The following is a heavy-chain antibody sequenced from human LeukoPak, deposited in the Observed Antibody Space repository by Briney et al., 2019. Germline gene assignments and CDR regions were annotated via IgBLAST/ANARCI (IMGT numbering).Heavy chain of an antibody. J-gene: IGHJ5*02. V-gene: IGHV1-69*13. Sequence: ASVKVSCKAFGGTFSSYAISWVRQAPGQGLEWMGGIIPIFGTANYAQKFQGRVTITADESTSTAYMELSSLSSEDTAVYYCARRPYSSGYYYWFDPWGQGTLVTVSS. CDR1: GGTFSSYA. D-gene: IGHD3-22*01. CDR3: ARRPYSSGYYYWFDP. CDR2: IIPIFGTA.